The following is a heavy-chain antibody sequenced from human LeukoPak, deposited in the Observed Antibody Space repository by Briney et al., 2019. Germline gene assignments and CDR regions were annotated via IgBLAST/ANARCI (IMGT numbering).Heavy chain of an antibody. V-gene: IGHV3-11*04. CDR1: GFTFSDYY. D-gene: IGHD2-2*01. CDR3: ARFGPAATEFTQYYYYMDV. J-gene: IGHJ6*03. CDR2: ISSGSTI. Sequence: GGSLRLSRAASGFTFSDYYMSWIRQAPGKGLEWVSYISSGSTIYYADSVKGRFTISRDNAKYSLYLQMNSLRAEDTAVYYCARFGPAATEFTQYYYYMDVWGKGTTVTVSS.